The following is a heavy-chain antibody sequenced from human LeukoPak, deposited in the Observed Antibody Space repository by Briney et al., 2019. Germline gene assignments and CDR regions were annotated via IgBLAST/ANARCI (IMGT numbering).Heavy chain of an antibody. CDR3: ARSRTHYYGSGRQGEYFQH. V-gene: IGHV3-9*01. Sequence: QPGGSLRLSCAASGFTFDDYAMHWVRQAPGKGLEWVSGISWNSGSIGYADSVKGRFTISRDNAKNSLYLQMNSLRAEDTAVYYCARSRTHYYGSGRQGEYFQHWGQGTLVTVSS. CDR1: GFTFDDYA. CDR2: ISWNSGSI. J-gene: IGHJ1*01. D-gene: IGHD3-10*01.